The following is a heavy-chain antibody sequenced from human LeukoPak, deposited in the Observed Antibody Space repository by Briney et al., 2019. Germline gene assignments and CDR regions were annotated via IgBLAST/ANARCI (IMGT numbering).Heavy chain of an antibody. J-gene: IGHJ4*02. D-gene: IGHD6-19*01. CDR1: GYSFTSYW. V-gene: IGHV5-51*01. Sequence: GESLKISCKGAGYSFTSYWIGWVRQMSGKGLEWMGIIYPGDSETKYSPSFQGQVTISADKSISTAYLQWSSLTASDTAMYYCARHRPYSSGWRHFDYWGQGTLVTVSS. CDR2: IYPGDSET. CDR3: ARHRPYSSGWRHFDY.